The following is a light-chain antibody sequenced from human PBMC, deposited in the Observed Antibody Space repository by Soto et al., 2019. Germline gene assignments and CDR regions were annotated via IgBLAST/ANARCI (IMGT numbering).Light chain of an antibody. CDR1: SSDVGGYNY. J-gene: IGLJ1*01. CDR3: SSYTSSSIDYV. CDR2: EVS. Sequence: QSALTQPASVSGSPGQSITISCTGTSSDVGGYNYVSWYQQHPGKAPKLMIYEVSNRPPEVSNRFSGSKSGNTASLTISGLQAEDEADYYCSSYTSSSIDYVFGTGTKLTVL. V-gene: IGLV2-14*01.